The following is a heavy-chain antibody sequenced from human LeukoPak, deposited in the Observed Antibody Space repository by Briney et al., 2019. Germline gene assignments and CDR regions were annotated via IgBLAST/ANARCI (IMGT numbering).Heavy chain of an antibody. CDR2: ISSSSSYI. Sequence: NAGGSLRLSCAASGFTFSSYSMNWVRQAPGKGLEWVLSISSSSSYIYYADSVKGRFTVSRDNAKNSLYLQMNSLRAEDTAVYYCARFSVGATNWGQGTLVTVSS. V-gene: IGHV3-21*01. D-gene: IGHD1-26*01. CDR3: ARFSVGATN. CDR1: GFTFSSYS. J-gene: IGHJ4*02.